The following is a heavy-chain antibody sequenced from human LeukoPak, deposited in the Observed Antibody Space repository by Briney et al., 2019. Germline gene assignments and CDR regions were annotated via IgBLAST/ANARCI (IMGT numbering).Heavy chain of an antibody. J-gene: IGHJ4*02. CDR2: IYTSGST. D-gene: IGHD2-15*01. CDR3: ARWGQLGYCSGGSCYED. Sequence: SETLSLTCTVSGGSIGSSSYYWGWIRQPAGKVLEWIGRIYTSGSTNYNPSLKSRVTISVDTSKNQFSLKLSSVTAADTAVYYCARWGQLGYCSGGSCYEDWGQGTLVTVSS. V-gene: IGHV4-61*02. CDR1: GGSIGSSSYY.